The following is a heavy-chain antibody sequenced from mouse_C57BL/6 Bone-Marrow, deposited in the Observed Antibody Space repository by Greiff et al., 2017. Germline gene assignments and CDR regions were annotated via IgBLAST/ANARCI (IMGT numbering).Heavy chain of an antibody. D-gene: IGHD2-2*01. CDR3: ARSWGYDGAWFAY. CDR2: IWSDGST. J-gene: IGHJ3*01. CDR1: GFSLTSYG. V-gene: IGHV2-6*03. Sequence: VQLKESGPGLVAPSQSLSITCTVSGFSLTSYGVHWVRQPPGKGLEWLVVIWSDGSTTYNSALKSSLSISQDNSKSQVFLKMNILQTDDTAIYDCARSWGYDGAWFAYWGQGTLVTVSA.